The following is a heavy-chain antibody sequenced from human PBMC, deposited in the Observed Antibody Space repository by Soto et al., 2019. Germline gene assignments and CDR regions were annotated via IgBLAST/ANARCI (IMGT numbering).Heavy chain of an antibody. CDR2: ISSSSSTI. J-gene: IGHJ6*02. V-gene: IGHV3-48*02. Sequence: GGSLRLSCSASGFTVRSYNMNWVRQAPGKGLEWVSYISSSSSTIYYADSVKGRFTISRDNAKNSLYLQMNSLRDEDTAVYYCVYGMDVWGQGTTVTVSS. CDR1: GFTVRSYN. CDR3: VYGMDV.